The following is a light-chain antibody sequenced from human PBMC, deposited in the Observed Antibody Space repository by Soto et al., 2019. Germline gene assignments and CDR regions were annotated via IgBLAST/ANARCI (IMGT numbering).Light chain of an antibody. CDR3: LLSYSNSRRV. J-gene: IGLJ3*02. CDR2: ETS. V-gene: IGLV7-46*01. Sequence: AVVTQEPSLTVSPGGTVTLTCGSSTGAVTSGHYPYWFQQKPGQAPRTLIFETSNKHSWTPARFSGSLLGGKAALTLSGAQPEDEAEYYCLLSYSNSRRVFGGGTQLTVL. CDR1: TGAVTSGHY.